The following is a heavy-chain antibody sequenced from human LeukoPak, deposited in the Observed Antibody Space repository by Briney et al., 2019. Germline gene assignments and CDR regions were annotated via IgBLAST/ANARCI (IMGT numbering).Heavy chain of an antibody. J-gene: IGHJ4*02. CDR3: ARVEWELLGARL. V-gene: IGHV4-59*11. Sequence: SETLSLTCSVSGDSIRSHYWSWIRQPPGKRPEWIGHVFFTGSTTYNPTLEGRVTISIDTSGSQFSLKLTSVTAADTAVYYCARVEWELLGARLWGQGILLSVSS. CDR1: GDSIRSHY. D-gene: IGHD1-26*01. CDR2: VFFTGST.